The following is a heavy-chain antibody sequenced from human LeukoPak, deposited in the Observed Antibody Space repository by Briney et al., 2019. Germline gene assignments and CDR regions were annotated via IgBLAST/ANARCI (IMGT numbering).Heavy chain of an antibody. CDR1: GFSFDDYA. V-gene: IGHV3-9*01. D-gene: IGHD3-16*02. CDR3: AKDRTIAGELSSNWFDP. Sequence: QTGGSLRLSCAASGFSFDDYAMHWVRQAPREGLEWVSGISWNSGSIGYADSVKGRFTISRDNAKNSLYLQMNSLRAEDTALYYCAKDRTIAGELSSNWFDPWGQGTLVTVSS. J-gene: IGHJ5*02. CDR2: ISWNSGSI.